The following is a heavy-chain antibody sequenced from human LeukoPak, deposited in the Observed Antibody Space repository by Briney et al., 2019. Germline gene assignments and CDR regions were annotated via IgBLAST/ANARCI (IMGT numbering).Heavy chain of an antibody. Sequence: GGSLRLSCAASGXTFSSYEMNWVRQAPGKGLEWVSYISSSGSTIYYADSVKGRFTISRDNAKNSLYLQMNSLRAEDTAVYYCARASYSSSWPFDYWGQGTLVTVS. CDR3: ARASYSSSWPFDY. D-gene: IGHD6-13*01. CDR1: GXTFSSYE. J-gene: IGHJ4*02. V-gene: IGHV3-48*03. CDR2: ISSSGSTI.